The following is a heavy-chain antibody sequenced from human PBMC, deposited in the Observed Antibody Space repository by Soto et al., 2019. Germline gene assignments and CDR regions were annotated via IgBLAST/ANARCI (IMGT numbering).Heavy chain of an antibody. J-gene: IGHJ6*03. CDR3: ARDGRGYSVQSPTYYYYYMDV. V-gene: IGHV1-69*04. CDR1: GGTFSSYT. CDR2: IIPLLGIA. D-gene: IGHD5-12*01. Sequence: GASVKVSCKASGGTFSSYTISWVRQAPGRELERMGRIIPLLGIANYAQKFQGRVTITADKSTSTAYMERSSLRSEDTAVYYCARDGRGYSVQSPTYYYYYMDVGCKGTPVTVS.